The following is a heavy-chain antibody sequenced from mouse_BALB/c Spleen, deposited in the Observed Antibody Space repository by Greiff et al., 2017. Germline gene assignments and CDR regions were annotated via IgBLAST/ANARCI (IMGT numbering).Heavy chain of an antibody. CDR1: GFTFSSYT. J-gene: IGHJ2*01. CDR2: ISSGGSYT. CDR3: TRAEDYGSPYYFDY. Sequence: EVKVVESGGGLVKPGGSLKLSCAASGFTFSSYTMSWVRQTPEKRLEWVATISSGGSYTYYPDSVKGRFTISRDNAKNTLYLQMSSLKSEDTAMYYCTRAEDYGSPYYFDYWGQGTTLTVSS. D-gene: IGHD1-1*01. V-gene: IGHV5-6-4*01.